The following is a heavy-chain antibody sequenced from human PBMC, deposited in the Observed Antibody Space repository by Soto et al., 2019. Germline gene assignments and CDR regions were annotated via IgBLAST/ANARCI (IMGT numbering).Heavy chain of an antibody. CDR1: GFTFSSYA. J-gene: IGHJ6*03. CDR3: AKKGDYGDYDTSNYYYYYMDV. D-gene: IGHD4-17*01. Sequence: VQLSECGGGLVQPGRSLRLSCAASGFTFSSYAMSWVRQAPGKGLEWVSAISGSGGSTYYADSVKGRFTISRDNSKNTLYLQMNSLRAEDTAVYYCAKKGDYGDYDTSNYYYYYMDVWGKGTTVTVSS. V-gene: IGHV3-23*01. CDR2: ISGSGGST.